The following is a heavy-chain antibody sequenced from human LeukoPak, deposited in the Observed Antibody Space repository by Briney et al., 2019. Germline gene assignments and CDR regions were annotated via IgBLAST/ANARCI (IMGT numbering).Heavy chain of an antibody. J-gene: IGHJ4*02. CDR1: GGSFSGYY. CDR2: INHSGST. CDR3: ARDPTGTGRAFFDY. V-gene: IGHV4-34*01. Sequence: SETLSLTCAVYGGSFSGYYWSWIRQPPGKGLEWIGEINHSGSTNYNPSLKSRVTISVDTSKNQFSLKLSSVTAADTAVYYCARDPTGTGRAFFDYWGQGTLVTVSS. D-gene: IGHD1-1*01.